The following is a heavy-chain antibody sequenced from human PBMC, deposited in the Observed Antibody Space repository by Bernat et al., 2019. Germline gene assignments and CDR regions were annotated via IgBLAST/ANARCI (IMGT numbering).Heavy chain of an antibody. J-gene: IGHJ4*02. CDR3: ARDRPTG. CDR1: GFTFSSYA. V-gene: IGHV3-30*01. Sequence: QVQLVESGGGVVQPGRSLRLSCAASGFTFSSYAMHWVRQAPGKGLEWVAVISYDGSNKYYADSMKGRFTISRDNSKNTLYLQMNSLRAEDTAVYYCARDRPTGWGQGTLVTVSS. CDR2: ISYDGSNK. D-gene: IGHD3-10*01.